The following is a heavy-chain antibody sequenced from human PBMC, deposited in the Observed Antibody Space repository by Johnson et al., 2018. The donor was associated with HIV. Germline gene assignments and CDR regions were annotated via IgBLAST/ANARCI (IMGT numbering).Heavy chain of an antibody. CDR2: IYSGGST. V-gene: IGHV3-66*02. Sequence: VQLVESGGGVVQPGRSLRLSCAASGFTVSSNYMSWVRQAPGKGLEWVSVIYSGGSTYYADSVKGRFTLPRDNSKNTLYLQMNSLRAEDTAVYYCARGEGSGWHLAGAFDIWGQGTMVTVSS. J-gene: IGHJ3*02. D-gene: IGHD6-19*01. CDR3: ARGEGSGWHLAGAFDI. CDR1: GFTVSSNY.